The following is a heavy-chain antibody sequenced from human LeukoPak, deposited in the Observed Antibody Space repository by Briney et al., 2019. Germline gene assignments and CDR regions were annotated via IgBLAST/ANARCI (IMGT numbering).Heavy chain of an antibody. Sequence: SETLSLTCTVSGGSISSSSYYWGWIRQPPGKGLEWIGSIYYSGSTYYNPSLKSRVTISVDTSKNQFSLKLSSVTAADTAVYYCARVLAVALFHSWFDPWGQGTLVTVSS. J-gene: IGHJ5*02. CDR2: IYYSGST. V-gene: IGHV4-39*01. D-gene: IGHD6-19*01. CDR3: ARVLAVALFHSWFDP. CDR1: GGSISSSSYY.